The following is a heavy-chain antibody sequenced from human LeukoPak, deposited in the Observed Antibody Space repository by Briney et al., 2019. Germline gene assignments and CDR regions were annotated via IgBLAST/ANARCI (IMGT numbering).Heavy chain of an antibody. CDR1: GGSISSYY. D-gene: IGHD4-17*01. J-gene: IGHJ6*02. CDR3: AREDPQTTVPEGLDV. Sequence: SETLSLTCTVSGGSISSYYWSWIRQPAGKGLEWIGRIYTSGSTNYNPSLKSRVTMSVDTSKNQFSLKLSSVTAADTAVYYCAREDPQTTVPEGLDVWGQGTTVTVSS. CDR2: IYTSGST. V-gene: IGHV4-4*07.